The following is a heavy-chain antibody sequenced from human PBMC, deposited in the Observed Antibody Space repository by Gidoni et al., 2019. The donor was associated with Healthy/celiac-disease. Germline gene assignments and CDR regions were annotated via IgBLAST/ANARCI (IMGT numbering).Heavy chain of an antibody. CDR1: GGPVSSGSYY. D-gene: IGHD6-19*01. Sequence: QVQLQESGPGLVKPSETLSLTCTVSGGPVSSGSYYWSWIRQPPGKGLEWIGYIYYSGSTNYNPSLKSRVTISVDTSKNQFSLKLSSVTAADTAVYYCARAPPMAVAKSYWFDPWGQGTLVTVSS. J-gene: IGHJ5*02. CDR2: IYYSGST. CDR3: ARAPPMAVAKSYWFDP. V-gene: IGHV4-61*01.